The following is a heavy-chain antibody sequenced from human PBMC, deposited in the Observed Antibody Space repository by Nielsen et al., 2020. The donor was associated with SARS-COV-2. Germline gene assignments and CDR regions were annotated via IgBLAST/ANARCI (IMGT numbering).Heavy chain of an antibody. CDR3: AKDKVYYDFWSGYYDY. V-gene: IGHV3-7*03. Sequence: GESLKISCAASGFTFSSYWMSWVRQAPGKGLEWVANIKQDGSEKYYVDSVKGRFTISRDNSKNTLYLQMNSLRAEDTAVYYCAKDKVYYDFWSGYYDYWGQGTLVTVSS. CDR1: GFTFSSYW. CDR2: IKQDGSEK. J-gene: IGHJ4*02. D-gene: IGHD3-3*01.